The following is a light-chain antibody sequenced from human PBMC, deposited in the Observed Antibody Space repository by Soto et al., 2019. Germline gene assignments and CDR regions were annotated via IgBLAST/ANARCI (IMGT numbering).Light chain of an antibody. V-gene: IGLV2-14*01. Sequence: QSVLTQPASVSGSPGQSITISCTGTSSDVGGYNFVSWYQQQPGKAPKLMVYEVTNRPSGVSYRFSGSKSGNTASLTISGLQAEDEADYFCSSYADSGTLIFGGGTKVIVL. CDR3: SSYADSGTLI. J-gene: IGLJ2*01. CDR1: SSDVGGYNF. CDR2: EVT.